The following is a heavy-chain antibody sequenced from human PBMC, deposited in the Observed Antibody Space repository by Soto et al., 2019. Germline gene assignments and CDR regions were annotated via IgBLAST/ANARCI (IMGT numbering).Heavy chain of an antibody. D-gene: IGHD4-17*01. V-gene: IGHV4-59*01. Sequence: SETLSLTCTVSGGSISSYHWSWIRQPPGKGLEWIGYIYYSGSTNYNPSLKSRVTISVDTSKNQFSLKLSSVTAADTAVYYCARELTTVTTSYYYYYMDVWGKGTTVTVSS. CDR1: GGSISSYH. CDR3: ARELTTVTTSYYYYYMDV. CDR2: IYYSGST. J-gene: IGHJ6*03.